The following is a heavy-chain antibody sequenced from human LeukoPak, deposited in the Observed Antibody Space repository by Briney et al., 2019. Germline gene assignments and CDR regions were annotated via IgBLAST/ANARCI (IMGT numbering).Heavy chain of an antibody. V-gene: IGHV1-2*02. CDR2: IDPNNGAT. J-gene: IGHJ4*02. Sequence: ASVKVSCKALGYTFTSNYVIWVRQAPGQGPEWVGWIDPNNGATYYAQQFQGRVTMARDTASTTVYIEVDSLTSDDTAVYYCARDLKDDGFGAEGSLDFWGQGTLVTVSS. D-gene: IGHD3-10*01. CDR1: GYTFTSNY. CDR3: ARDLKDDGFGAEGSLDF.